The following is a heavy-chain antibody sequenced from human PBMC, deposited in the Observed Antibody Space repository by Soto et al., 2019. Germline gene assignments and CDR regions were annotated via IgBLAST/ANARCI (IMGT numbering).Heavy chain of an antibody. CDR1: GGSFSGYY. CDR2: INHSGST. Sequence: PSETLSLTCAVYGGSFSGYYWSWIRQPPGKGLEWIGEINHSGSTNYNPSLKSRVTISVDTSKNQFSLKLSSVTAADTAVYYCARHPRYCSSTSCYGNWFDPWGQGTLVTVSS. CDR3: ARHPRYCSSTSCYGNWFDP. V-gene: IGHV4-34*01. J-gene: IGHJ5*02. D-gene: IGHD2-2*01.